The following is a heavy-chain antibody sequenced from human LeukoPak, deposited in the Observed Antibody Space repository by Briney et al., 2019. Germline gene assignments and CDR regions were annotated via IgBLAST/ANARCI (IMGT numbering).Heavy chain of an antibody. CDR1: GFTFSSYS. D-gene: IGHD1-26*01. Sequence: PGGSLRLSCAASGFTFSSYSMSWVRQAPGKGLVWVSAINTSGGRTYYADSVKGRFTISRDNSKNTLYLQMNSLRAEDTAVYYCAKDRGSYYGNDAFDIWGQGTMVTVSS. V-gene: IGHV3-23*01. J-gene: IGHJ3*02. CDR2: INTSGGRT. CDR3: AKDRGSYYGNDAFDI.